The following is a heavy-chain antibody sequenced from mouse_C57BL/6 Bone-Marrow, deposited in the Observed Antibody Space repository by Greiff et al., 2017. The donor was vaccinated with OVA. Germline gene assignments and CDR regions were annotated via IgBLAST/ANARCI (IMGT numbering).Heavy chain of an antibody. J-gene: IGHJ3*01. CDR2: IYPRSGNT. CDR3: ARSYYSNFAWVAY. V-gene: IGHV1-81*01. Sequence: QVQLQQSGAELARPGASVKLSCKASGYTFTSYGISWVKQRTGQGLEWIGEIYPRSGNTYYNEKLKGKATLTADKSSSTAYMELRSLTSEDSAVYFCARSYYSNFAWVAYWGQGTLVTVSA. D-gene: IGHD2-5*01. CDR1: GYTFTSYG.